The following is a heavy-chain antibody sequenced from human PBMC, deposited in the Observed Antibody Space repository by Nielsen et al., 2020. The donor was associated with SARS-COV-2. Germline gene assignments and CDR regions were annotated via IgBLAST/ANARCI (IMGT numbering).Heavy chain of an antibody. D-gene: IGHD2-2*01. J-gene: IGHJ3*02. CDR3: ARTDIVVVPAASLGAFDI. CDR2: IYYSGST. CDR1: GGSISSYY. V-gene: IGHV4-59*12. Sequence: SETLSLTCTVSGGSISSYYWSWIRQPPGKGLEWIGYIYYSGSTYYNPSLKSRVTISVDTSKNQFSLKLSSVTAADTAVYYCARTDIVVVPAASLGAFDIWGQGTMVTVSS.